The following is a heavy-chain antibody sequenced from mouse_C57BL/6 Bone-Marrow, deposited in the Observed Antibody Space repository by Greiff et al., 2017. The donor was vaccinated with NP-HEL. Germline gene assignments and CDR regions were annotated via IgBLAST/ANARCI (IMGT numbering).Heavy chain of an antibody. CDR1: GFNIKDDY. CDR3: TGHYYGSSWFAY. Sequence: VQLKESGAELVRPGASVKLSCTASGFNIKDDYMHWVKQRPEQGLEWIGWIDPENGDTDYASKFQGKATITADTSSNTAYLQLSSLTSEDTAVYYCTGHYYGSSWFAYWGQGTLVTVSA. D-gene: IGHD1-1*01. J-gene: IGHJ3*01. V-gene: IGHV14-4*01. CDR2: IDPENGDT.